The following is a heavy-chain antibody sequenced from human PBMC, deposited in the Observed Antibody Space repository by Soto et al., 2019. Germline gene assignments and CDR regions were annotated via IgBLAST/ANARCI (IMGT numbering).Heavy chain of an antibody. CDR3: ARATDLYYFAK. V-gene: IGHV4-59*01. D-gene: IGHD1-1*01. Sequence: SETLSLTCTVSGDSIRNYYWSWIRQPPGKGLELIGYIYYSGSTNYNPSLKSRVTISVDRSKNQFSLKLSSVTAADTAVYFCARATDLYYFAKWGQGTLVTVSS. J-gene: IGHJ4*02. CDR2: IYYSGST. CDR1: GDSIRNYY.